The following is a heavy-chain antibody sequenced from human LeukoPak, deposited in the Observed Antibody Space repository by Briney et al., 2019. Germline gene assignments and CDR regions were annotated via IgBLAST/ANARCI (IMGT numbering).Heavy chain of an antibody. CDR3: ARAGGSGYLYYFDY. J-gene: IGHJ4*02. V-gene: IGHV4-34*01. CDR2: INHSGST. Sequence: SETLSLTCTVSGGSISGYYWSWIRQPPGKGLEWIGEINHSGSTNYNPSLKSRVTISVDTSKNQFSLKLSSVTAADTAVYYCARAGGSGYLYYFDYWGQGTLVTVSS. CDR1: GGSISGYY. D-gene: IGHD3-22*01.